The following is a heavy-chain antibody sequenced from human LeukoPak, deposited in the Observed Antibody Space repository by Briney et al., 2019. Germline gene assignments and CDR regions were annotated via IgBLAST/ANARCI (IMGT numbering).Heavy chain of an antibody. V-gene: IGHV4-39*07. Sequence: SETLSLNCTVSGGSISSSSYYWGWLRQPPGKRLEWIANIYYSGSTYYNPSLKSRVTISVDTSKNQFSLKLSSVTAADTAVYYCARAYHSSWYLNWFDPWGQGTLVTVSS. CDR1: GGSISSSSYY. CDR2: IYYSGST. D-gene: IGHD6-13*01. CDR3: ARAYHSSWYLNWFDP. J-gene: IGHJ5*02.